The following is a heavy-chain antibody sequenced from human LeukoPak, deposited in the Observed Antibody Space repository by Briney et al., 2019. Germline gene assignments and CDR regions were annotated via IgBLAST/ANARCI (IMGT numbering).Heavy chain of an antibody. V-gene: IGHV4-39*01. D-gene: IGHD2-15*01. CDR3: ARRVSCSGGSCYYYFDY. Sequence: PSETLSLTCTVSGGSISSSSYYWGWIRQPPGKGLEWIGSIYYSGSTYYNPSLKSRVTISVDTSKNQFSLKLSSVTAADTAVYYCARRVSCSGGSCYYYFDYWGQGTLVTVSS. CDR1: GGSISSSSYY. CDR2: IYYSGST. J-gene: IGHJ4*02.